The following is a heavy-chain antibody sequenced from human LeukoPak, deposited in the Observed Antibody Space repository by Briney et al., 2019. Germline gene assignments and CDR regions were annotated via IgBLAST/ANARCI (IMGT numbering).Heavy chain of an antibody. V-gene: IGHV3-7*01. J-gene: IGHJ6*03. D-gene: IGHD2-2*02. CDR2: IKQDGSEK. CDR1: GFTFSSYW. Sequence: GGSLRLSCAASGFTFSSYWMNWVRQAPGKGLEWVANIKQDGSEKYYVDSVKGRFTISRDNAKNSLYLQMNSLRAEDTAVYYCAKGSCSSASCYSYYYMDVWGKGTTVTVSS. CDR3: AKGSCSSASCYSYYYMDV.